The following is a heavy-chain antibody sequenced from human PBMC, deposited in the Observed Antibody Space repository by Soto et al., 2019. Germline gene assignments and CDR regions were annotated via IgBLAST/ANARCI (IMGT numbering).Heavy chain of an antibody. D-gene: IGHD3-3*01. Sequence: SETLSLTCTVSGGSISSYYWSWIRQPPGKGLEWIGYIYYSGSTNYNPSLKSRVTISVDTSKNQFSLKLSSVAAADTAVYYCARHGYDFWSGYYEGLGAFDIWGQGTMVTVSS. CDR1: GGSISSYY. V-gene: IGHV4-59*08. CDR2: IYYSGST. CDR3: ARHGYDFWSGYYEGLGAFDI. J-gene: IGHJ3*02.